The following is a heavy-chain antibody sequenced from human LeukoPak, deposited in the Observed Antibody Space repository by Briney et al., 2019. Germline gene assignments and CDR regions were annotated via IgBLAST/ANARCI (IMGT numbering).Heavy chain of an antibody. V-gene: IGHV1-18*01. Sequence: ASVKVSCKAFGYTFTSYGISWVRQAPGQGRDGMGWISAYNGNTNYAQKLQGRVTMTTDTSTSTAYMELRSLRSDDTAVYYCARVGDWNDLTHDAFDIWGQGTMVTVSS. J-gene: IGHJ3*02. CDR2: ISAYNGNT. CDR3: ARVGDWNDLTHDAFDI. D-gene: IGHD1-1*01. CDR1: GYTFTSYG.